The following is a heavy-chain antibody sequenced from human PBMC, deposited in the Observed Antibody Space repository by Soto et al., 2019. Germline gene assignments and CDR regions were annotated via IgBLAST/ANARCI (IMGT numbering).Heavy chain of an antibody. V-gene: IGHV1-8*01. J-gene: IGHJ4*02. CDR2: MNPNGGNT. Sequence: QVQLVQSGAEVKKPGASVKVSCKASGYTFTSYDINWVRQATGQELEWMGWMNPNGGNTGYAQRFQGRVTMTTNTSISTAYMELSSLRSEDTAVYYCARELTSRAVDYWGQGTLVTVSS. CDR1: GYTFTSYD. D-gene: IGHD3-16*01. CDR3: ARELTSRAVDY.